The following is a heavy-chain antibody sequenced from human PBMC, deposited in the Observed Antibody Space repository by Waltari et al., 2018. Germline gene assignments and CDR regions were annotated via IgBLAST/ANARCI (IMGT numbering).Heavy chain of an antibody. Sequence: QVQLQESGPGLVTPSQSLSLTCTVPGGSISSASYYWSWIRQPAGKGLEWIGYIYTSGSTNYNPSLKSRVTISVDTSKNQFSLKLSSVTAADTAVYYCARGGLTGIDYWGQGTLVTVSS. CDR2: IYTSGST. CDR1: GGSISSASYY. J-gene: IGHJ4*02. V-gene: IGHV4-61*09. D-gene: IGHD1-20*01. CDR3: ARGGLTGIDY.